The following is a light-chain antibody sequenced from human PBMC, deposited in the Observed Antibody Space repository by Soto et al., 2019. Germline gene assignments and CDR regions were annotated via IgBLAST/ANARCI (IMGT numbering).Light chain of an antibody. CDR3: QQYNSYSS. J-gene: IGKJ1*01. Sequence: DILMTQSPSTLSASVGDRVTITCRASQRISSWLAWYQQKPGKAPKLLIYDASSLESGVPSRFSGSGSGTEFTLTISSLQPDDFAAYYCQQYNSYSSFGQGTKVEIK. CDR1: QRISSW. CDR2: DAS. V-gene: IGKV1-5*01.